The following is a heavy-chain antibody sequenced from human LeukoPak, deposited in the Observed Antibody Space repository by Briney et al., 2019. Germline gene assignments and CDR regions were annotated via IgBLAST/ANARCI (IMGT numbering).Heavy chain of an antibody. J-gene: IGHJ4*02. D-gene: IGHD3-10*01. Sequence: SETLSLTCTVSGGSISSYYWSWIRQPPGKGLEWIGYIYYSGSTNYNPSLKSRVTISVDTSKNQFSLKLSSVTAADTAVYYCARAYGSGSYGYFDYRGQGTLVTVSS. V-gene: IGHV4-59*01. CDR1: GGSISSYY. CDR3: ARAYGSGSYGYFDY. CDR2: IYYSGST.